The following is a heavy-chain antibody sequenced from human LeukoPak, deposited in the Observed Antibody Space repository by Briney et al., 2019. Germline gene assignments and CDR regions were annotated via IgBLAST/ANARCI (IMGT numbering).Heavy chain of an antibody. D-gene: IGHD7-27*01. CDR3: ARGTGAYFYRMDV. CDR2: MWYDGGNK. Sequence: PGRSLRLSCAASGFTFNNYGMHWVRQAPGKGLEWVAIMWYDGGNKHYADSVKGRFTISGDNSMNTLYLQMNSLRAEDTAVYYCARGTGAYFYRMDVWGQGTTVTVSS. V-gene: IGHV3-33*01. CDR1: GFTFNNYG. J-gene: IGHJ6*02.